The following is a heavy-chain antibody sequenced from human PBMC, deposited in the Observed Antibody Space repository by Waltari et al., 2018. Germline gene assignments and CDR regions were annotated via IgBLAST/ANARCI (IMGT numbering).Heavy chain of an antibody. CDR2: IKEDGTEE. J-gene: IGHJ4*02. Sequence: EVQLVESGGGLVQPGGSRRLSCPASGFTFVNYWMSWVRQAPGKGLQWVAYIKEDGTEESYLDSLKGRFTISRDDAKNSLHLQMNSLRVEDTAIYYCARVSKGIHFDYWGQGTLVTVSS. CDR3: ARVSKGIHFDY. V-gene: IGHV3-7*04. CDR1: GFTFVNYW.